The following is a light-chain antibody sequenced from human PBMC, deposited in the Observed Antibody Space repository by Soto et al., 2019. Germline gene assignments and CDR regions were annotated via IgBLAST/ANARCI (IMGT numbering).Light chain of an antibody. J-gene: IGKJ1*01. CDR1: QSVSSN. CDR2: GAS. V-gene: IGKV3-15*01. CDR3: QQYTDWWT. Sequence: EIMMTQSPATLSVSPGERVTLSCRASQSVSSNLAWYLQKPGQAPRLLIYGASTRASDIPARFSGSGSGTEFTLTISSLQSEYFAVYYCQQYTDWWTFGQGTKVEF.